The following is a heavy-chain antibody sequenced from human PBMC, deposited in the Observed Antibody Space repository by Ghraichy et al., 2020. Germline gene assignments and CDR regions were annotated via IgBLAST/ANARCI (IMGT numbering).Heavy chain of an antibody. CDR3: AKDIWRRGELLTFDY. CDR1: GFTFDDYT. V-gene: IGHV3-43*01. J-gene: IGHJ4*02. CDR2: ISWDGGST. Sequence: GGSLRLSCAASGFTFDDYTMHWVRQAPGKGLEWVSLISWDGGSTYYADSVKGRFTISRDNSKNSLYLQMNSLRTEDTALYYCAKDIWRRGELLTFDYWGQGTLVTVSS. D-gene: IGHD1-26*01.